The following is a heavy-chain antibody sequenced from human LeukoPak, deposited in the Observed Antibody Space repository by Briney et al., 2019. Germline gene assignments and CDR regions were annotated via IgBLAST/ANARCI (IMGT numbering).Heavy chain of an antibody. J-gene: IGHJ2*01. V-gene: IGHV3-7*03. CDR2: IKQDGSEK. CDR1: GFTFSSYW. Sequence: GSLRLSCAASGFTFSSYWMSWVRQAPGKGLEWVANIKQDGSEKYYVDSVKGRFTISRDNAKNSLYLQMNSLRAEDTAVYYCARVGSGRFLEWLFPAGDYPLYWYFDLWGRGTLVTVSS. D-gene: IGHD3-3*01. CDR3: ARVGSGRFLEWLFPAGDYPLYWYFDL.